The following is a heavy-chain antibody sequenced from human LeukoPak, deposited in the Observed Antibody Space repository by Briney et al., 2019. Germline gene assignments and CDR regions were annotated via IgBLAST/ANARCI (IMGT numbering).Heavy chain of an antibody. CDR3: AGDLTVGAPTFDY. V-gene: IGHV4-4*07. J-gene: IGHJ4*02. D-gene: IGHD1-26*01. CDR2: IYYTGST. CDR1: GGSITNHY. Sequence: SETLSLTCTVSGGSITNHYWSWIRQPAGKGLEWIGRIYYTGSTNYNPSLMSRVILSLDTSKNQFSLRLTSVTAADTAVYYCAGDLTVGAPTFDYWGQGALVTVSS.